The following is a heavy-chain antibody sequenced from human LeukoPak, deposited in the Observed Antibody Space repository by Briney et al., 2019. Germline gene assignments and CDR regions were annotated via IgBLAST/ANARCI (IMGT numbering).Heavy chain of an antibody. D-gene: IGHD3-10*01. CDR2: INPSGGST. CDR1: GYTFTSYY. CDR3: ARVTMVREYDY. V-gene: IGHV1-46*01. Sequence: GASVKVSCKASGYTFTSYYMHWVRQAPGRGLEWMGIINPSGGSTSYAQKFQGRVTMTRDTSTSTVYMELSSLRSEDTAVYYCARVTMVREYDYWGQGTLVTVSS. J-gene: IGHJ4*02.